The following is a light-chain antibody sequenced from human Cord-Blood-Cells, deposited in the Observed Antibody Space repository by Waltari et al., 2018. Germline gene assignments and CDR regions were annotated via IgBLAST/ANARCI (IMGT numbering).Light chain of an antibody. CDR3: QQYYSTPPIT. Sequence: DIVMTQSPYSLAVSLGARATIHCKSRQRVLYSSNNKNYLAWYQQKPGHPPKLLIYWASTRESGVPDRFSGSGSGTDFTLTISSLQAEDVAVYYCQQYYSTPPITFGQGTRLEIK. CDR2: WAS. CDR1: QRVLYSSNNKNY. J-gene: IGKJ5*01. V-gene: IGKV4-1*01.